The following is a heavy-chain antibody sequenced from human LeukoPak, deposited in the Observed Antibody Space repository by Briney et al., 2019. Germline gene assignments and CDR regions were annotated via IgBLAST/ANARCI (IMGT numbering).Heavy chain of an antibody. CDR3: ATRAGYQYALRQSRYYYYGMDV. V-gene: IGHV1-24*01. J-gene: IGHJ6*02. CDR2: FDPEDGET. Sequence: ASVKVSCKVSGYTLTELSMHRVRQAPGKGLEWMGGFDPEDGETIYAQKFQGGVTMTEDTSTDTAYMELSSLRSEDTAVYYCATRAGYQYALRQSRYYYYGMDVWGQGTTVTVSS. D-gene: IGHD3-16*02. CDR1: GYTLTELS.